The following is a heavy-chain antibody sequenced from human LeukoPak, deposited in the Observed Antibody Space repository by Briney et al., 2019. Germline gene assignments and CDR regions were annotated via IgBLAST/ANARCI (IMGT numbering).Heavy chain of an antibody. CDR1: GFTFSSYG. V-gene: IGHV3-33*06. D-gene: IGHD4-23*01. J-gene: IGHJ4*02. CDR2: IWYDGSNK. Sequence: GRSLRLSCATSGFTFSSYGMHWVRQAPGKGLEWVAVIWYDGSNKYYADSVKGRFTISRDNSKNTLFLQMNSLRGEDTAVYYCAKDRGTTVVIDYWGQGTLVTVSS. CDR3: AKDRGTTVVIDY.